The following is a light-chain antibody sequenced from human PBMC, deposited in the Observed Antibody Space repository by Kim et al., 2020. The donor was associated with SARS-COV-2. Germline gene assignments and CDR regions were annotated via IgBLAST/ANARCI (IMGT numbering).Light chain of an antibody. V-gene: IGKV4-1*01. Sequence: RAPIDIRSSHSVFNSNNSDWLAWYQQKPGHPPSLLIYWSSTRESVVPDRFSCSGSGTDFTLTIGCLQAVDVAVYFCQQYYSAPLTFGGGTKVDIK. CDR3: QQYYSAPLT. CDR1: HSVFNSNNSDW. J-gene: IGKJ4*01. CDR2: WSS.